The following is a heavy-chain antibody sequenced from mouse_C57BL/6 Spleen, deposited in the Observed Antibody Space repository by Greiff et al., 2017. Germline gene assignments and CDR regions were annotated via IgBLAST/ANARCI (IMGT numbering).Heavy chain of an antibody. CDR2: IDPSDSET. D-gene: IGHD2-3*01. J-gene: IGHJ4*01. CDR1: GYTFTSYW. CDR3: AIYDGYPQCYAMDY. V-gene: IGHV1-52*01. Sequence: QVQLQQPGAELVRPGSSVKLSCKASGYTFTSYWMHWVKQRPIQGLEWIGNIDPSDSETHYNQKFKDKATLTVDKSSSTAYMQLSSLTSEDSAVYYFAIYDGYPQCYAMDYWGQGTSVTVSS.